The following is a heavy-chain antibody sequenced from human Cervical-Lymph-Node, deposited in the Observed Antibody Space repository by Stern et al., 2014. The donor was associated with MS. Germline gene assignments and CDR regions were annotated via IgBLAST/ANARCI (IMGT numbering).Heavy chain of an antibody. J-gene: IGHJ4*02. Sequence: VQLLESGGGVVQPGRSLRLSCAASGFTFSSYAMHWVRQAPGKGLEWVALISYDGSTKYYVDSVKGRFTISRDNSKNMVYLQMNSLRAEDTAVYYCAKVLGSGNYWNSCDYWGQGTLVTVSS. CDR1: GFTFSSYA. V-gene: IGHV3-30*18. CDR2: ISYDGSTK. CDR3: AKVLGSGNYWNSCDY. D-gene: IGHD3-22*01.